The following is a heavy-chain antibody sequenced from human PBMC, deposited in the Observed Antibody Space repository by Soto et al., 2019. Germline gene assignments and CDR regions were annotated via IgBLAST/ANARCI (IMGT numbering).Heavy chain of an antibody. Sequence: GGSLRLSCAASGFHFSSYAMNWVRQAPGKGLEWLSTISSCGEITFYADSVKGRFTISRDNSNNTLFLQMSGLIADDTAVYFCAKDKISRSVAEPRRNCFERWGQGTLVIVSS. J-gene: IGHJ5*02. V-gene: IGHV3-23*01. CDR1: GFHFSSYA. D-gene: IGHD6-19*01. CDR3: AKDKISRSVAEPRRNCFER. CDR2: ISSCGEIT.